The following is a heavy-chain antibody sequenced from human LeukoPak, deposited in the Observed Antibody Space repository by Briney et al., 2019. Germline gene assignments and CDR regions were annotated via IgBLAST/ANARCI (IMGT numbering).Heavy chain of an antibody. V-gene: IGHV1-69-2*01. CDR2: VDPEDGET. Sequence: ASVKVSCKVSGYTFTDYYMHWVQQAPGKGLEWMGLVDPEDGETIYAEKFQGRVTITADTSTDTAYMELSSLRSEDTAVYHCATAVVVVAATSWFDPWGQGTLVTVSS. CDR3: ATAVVVVAATSWFDP. J-gene: IGHJ5*02. D-gene: IGHD2-15*01. CDR1: GYTFTDYY.